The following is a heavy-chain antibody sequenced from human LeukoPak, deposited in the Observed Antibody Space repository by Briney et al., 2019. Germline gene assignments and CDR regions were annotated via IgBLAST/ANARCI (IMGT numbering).Heavy chain of an antibody. CDR3: AYIGGTFDY. Sequence: GGSLRLSCAASGFTFSDHYMDWVRQAPGKGLEWVGRTRNKANSYTTEYAASVKGRFIISRDDSKNSLYLQMNSLKTEDTAVYYCAYIGGTFDYWGQGTLVTVSS. J-gene: IGHJ4*02. V-gene: IGHV3-72*01. CDR2: TRNKANSYTT. D-gene: IGHD4-23*01. CDR1: GFTFSDHY.